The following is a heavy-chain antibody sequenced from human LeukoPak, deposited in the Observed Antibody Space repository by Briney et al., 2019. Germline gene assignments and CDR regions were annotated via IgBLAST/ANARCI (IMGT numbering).Heavy chain of an antibody. D-gene: IGHD6-13*01. CDR2: IKQDGSEK. CDR1: GFTFSSYW. CDR3: ARAYGYSSSWPIDY. Sequence: GGSLRLSCAASGFTFSSYWMSWVRQAPGKGLEWVANIKQDGSEKYYVDSAKGRFTISRDNAKNSLYLQMNSLRAEDTAVYYCARAYGYSSSWPIDYWGQGTLVTVSS. V-gene: IGHV3-7*01. J-gene: IGHJ4*02.